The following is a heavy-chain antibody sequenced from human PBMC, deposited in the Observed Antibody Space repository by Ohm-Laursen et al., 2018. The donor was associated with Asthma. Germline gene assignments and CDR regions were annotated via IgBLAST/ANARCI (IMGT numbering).Heavy chain of an antibody. CDR2: IWSDGSNE. D-gene: IGHD2-21*01. J-gene: IGHJ3*01. Sequence: SLRLSCAASGFAFSRYGMYWVRQAPGKGLQWVAVIWSDGSNEDYAESAKGRFTISRDNSGNTLYLQMNSLRAEDTAVYYCARSNGRDCFDVWGQGTMVTVSS. CDR1: GFAFSRYG. CDR3: ARSNGRDCFDV. V-gene: IGHV3-33*07.